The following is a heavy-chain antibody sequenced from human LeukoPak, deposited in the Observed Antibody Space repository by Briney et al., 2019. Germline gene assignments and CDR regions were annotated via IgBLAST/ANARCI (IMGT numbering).Heavy chain of an antibody. V-gene: IGHV4-39*07. CDR2: IYYSGST. D-gene: IGHD3-10*01. CDR1: GGSISSSSYY. J-gene: IGHJ6*03. Sequence: SETLSLTCTVSGGSISSSSYYWGWIRQPPGKGLEWIGSIYYSGSTNYNPSLKSRVTISVDTSKNQFSLKLSSVTAADTAVYYCARKGRYGSGSPTYMDVWGKGTTVTISS. CDR3: ARKGRYGSGSPTYMDV.